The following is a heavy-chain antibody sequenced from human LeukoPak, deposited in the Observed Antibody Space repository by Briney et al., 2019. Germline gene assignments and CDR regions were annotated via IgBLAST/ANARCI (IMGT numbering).Heavy chain of an antibody. Sequence: GGSLRLSCAASGFTFSSYWMSWVRQAQGKGLEWVANIKQDGSEKYYVDSVKGRFTISRDNAKNSLYLQMNSLRAEDTAVCYCARDYSRVWFGELLSWGQGTLVTVSS. V-gene: IGHV3-7*01. D-gene: IGHD3-10*01. CDR2: IKQDGSEK. CDR3: ARDYSRVWFGELLS. CDR1: GFTFSSYW. J-gene: IGHJ5*02.